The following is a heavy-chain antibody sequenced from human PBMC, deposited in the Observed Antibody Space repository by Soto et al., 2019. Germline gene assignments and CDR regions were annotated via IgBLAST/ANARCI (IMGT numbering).Heavy chain of an antibody. Sequence: GGSLRLSCAASGFTFADYAMHWVRQAPGKGLEWVSSISWDSGSIAYADSVKGRFTISRDNAKSSLYLQMNSLRADDTALYYCARDSPHRFAGVGTTTSDYWGQGTLVTVSS. CDR2: ISWDSGSI. V-gene: IGHV3-9*01. CDR1: GFTFADYA. CDR3: ARDSPHRFAGVGTTTSDY. D-gene: IGHD1-26*01. J-gene: IGHJ4*02.